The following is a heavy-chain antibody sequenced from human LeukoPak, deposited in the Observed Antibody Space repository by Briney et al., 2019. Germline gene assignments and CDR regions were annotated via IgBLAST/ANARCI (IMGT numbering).Heavy chain of an antibody. D-gene: IGHD1-26*01. CDR3: ARLPTRREGCHF. CDR1: GCTFTSSA. J-gene: IGHJ4*02. Sequence: ASVKVSCKASGCTFTSSAITWVRQAPGQGLEWVGKISPIFGTANYAQNLQGRVTITTDKSTTTAYMELSSLRSEDTAVYYCARLPTRREGCHFGGQGPLDRVSS. CDR2: ISPIFGTA. V-gene: IGHV1-69*05.